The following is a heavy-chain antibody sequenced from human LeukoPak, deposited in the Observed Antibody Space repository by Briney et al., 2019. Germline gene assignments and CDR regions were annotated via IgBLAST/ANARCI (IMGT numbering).Heavy chain of an antibody. CDR3: ARGGGYDILTGSQIPFDY. Sequence: ASVKVSCKASGYTFTGYYIHWVRQAPGQGLEWMGWINPNSGGTNYAQKFQGRVTMTRDTSISTAYMELRSLRSDDTAVYYCARGGGYDILTGSQIPFDYWGQGTLVTVSS. V-gene: IGHV1-2*02. CDR1: GYTFTGYY. CDR2: INPNSGGT. D-gene: IGHD3-9*01. J-gene: IGHJ4*02.